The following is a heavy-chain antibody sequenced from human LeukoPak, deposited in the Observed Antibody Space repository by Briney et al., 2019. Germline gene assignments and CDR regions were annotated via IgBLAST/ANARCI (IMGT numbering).Heavy chain of an antibody. D-gene: IGHD1-26*01. CDR3: ARVQRWKLLSAAYYFDY. J-gene: IGHJ4*02. V-gene: IGHV4-39*01. Sequence: SETLSLTCTVPGGSISSSSYYWGWIRQPPGKGLEWIGSIYYSGSTYYNPSLKSRVTISVDTSKNQFSLKLSSVTAADTAVYYCARVQRWKLLSAAYYFDYWGQGTLVTVSS. CDR1: GGSISSSSYY. CDR2: IYYSGST.